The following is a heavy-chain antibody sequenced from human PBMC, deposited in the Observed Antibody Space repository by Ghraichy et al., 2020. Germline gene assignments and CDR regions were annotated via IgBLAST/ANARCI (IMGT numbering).Heavy chain of an antibody. Sequence: ASVKVSCKASGYTFTSYYMHWVRQAPGQGLEWMGIINPSGGSTSYAQKFQGRVTMTRDTSTSTVYMELSSLRSEDTAVYYCARDFGGSYYPFYYYYGMDVWGQGTTVTVSS. CDR1: GYTFTSYY. CDR3: ARDFGGSYYPFYYYYGMDV. CDR2: INPSGGST. D-gene: IGHD1-26*01. V-gene: IGHV1-46*03. J-gene: IGHJ6*02.